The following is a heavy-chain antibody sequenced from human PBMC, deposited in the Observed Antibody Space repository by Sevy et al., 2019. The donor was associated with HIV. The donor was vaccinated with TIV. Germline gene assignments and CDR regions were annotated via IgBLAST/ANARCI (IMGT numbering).Heavy chain of an antibody. D-gene: IGHD3-10*01. V-gene: IGHV3-30*18. CDR1: GFTFSSYG. CDR2: ISYDGSNK. J-gene: IGHJ5*02. CDR3: AKETPRITMVRGPLNWFDP. Sequence: GGSLRLSCAASGFTFSSYGMHWVRQAPGKGLEWVAVISYDGSNKYYADSVKGRFTISRDSSKNTLYLQMNSLRAEDTAVYYCAKETPRITMVRGPLNWFDPWGQGTLVTVSS.